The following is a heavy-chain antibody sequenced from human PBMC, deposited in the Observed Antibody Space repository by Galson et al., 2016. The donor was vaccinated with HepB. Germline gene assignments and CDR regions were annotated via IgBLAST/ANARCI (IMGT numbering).Heavy chain of an antibody. V-gene: IGHV3-74*01. Sequence: SLRLSCAASGFSFNKYWMHWVRQAPGKGLAWVSCINNDGRSTGYADSVKGRFTISRDNAKKTLYLQMNSLRVEDTAVYYCARVGGFGELFGTDYYYYYGMDVWGQGTTVTVSS. CDR1: GFSFNKYW. D-gene: IGHD3-10*01. J-gene: IGHJ6*02. CDR2: INNDGRST. CDR3: ARVGGFGELFGTDYYYYYGMDV.